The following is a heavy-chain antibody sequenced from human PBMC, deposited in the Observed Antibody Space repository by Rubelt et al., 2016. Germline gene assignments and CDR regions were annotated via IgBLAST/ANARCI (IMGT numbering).Heavy chain of an antibody. V-gene: IGHV4-59*01. CDR3: ARDLLAYDFWSGSPFDP. Sequence: QVQLQESGPGLVKPSETLSLTCNVSGGSISSYYWSWIRQPPGKGLEWIGYVYYSGSTNYNPSLESRVTISVDTSKNQFSLMLSSVTAADTAVYYCARDLLAYDFWSGSPFDPWGQGTLVTVSS. CDR2: VYYSGST. CDR1: GGSISSYY. J-gene: IGHJ5*02. D-gene: IGHD3-3*01.